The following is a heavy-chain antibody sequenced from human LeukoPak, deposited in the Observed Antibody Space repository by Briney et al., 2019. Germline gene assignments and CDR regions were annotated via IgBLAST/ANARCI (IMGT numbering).Heavy chain of an antibody. D-gene: IGHD3-22*01. CDR1: GFTFSSYA. CDR2: IKQDGSEK. J-gene: IGHJ4*02. Sequence: GGSLRLSCAASGFTFSSYAMSWVRQAPGKGLEWVANIKQDGSEKYYVDSVKGRFTISRDNAKNSLYLQMNSLRAEDTAVYYCAHSYYYDSSGYEPDYWGQGTLVTVSS. CDR3: AHSYYYDSSGYEPDY. V-gene: IGHV3-7*01.